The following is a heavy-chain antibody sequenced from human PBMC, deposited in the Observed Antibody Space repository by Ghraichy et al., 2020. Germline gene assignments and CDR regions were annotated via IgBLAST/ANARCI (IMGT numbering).Heavy chain of an antibody. D-gene: IGHD2-15*01. Sequence: GGSLRLSCAASRFTFSSYGMSWVRQAPGKGLEWVSLINSAGSTYYTDSVKGRFTISRDNSKNTLYLQMNSLRAEDTAIYYCAKRGQCGGSTCLKYFDYWGQGTLVTVSS. V-gene: IGHV3-23*01. CDR1: RFTFSSYG. CDR3: AKRGQCGGSTCLKYFDY. CDR2: INSAGST. J-gene: IGHJ4*02.